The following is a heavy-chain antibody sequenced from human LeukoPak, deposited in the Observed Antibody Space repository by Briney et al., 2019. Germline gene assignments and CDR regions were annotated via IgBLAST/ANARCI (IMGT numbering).Heavy chain of an antibody. D-gene: IGHD5-24*01. CDR1: GFTFSSYS. CDR2: ISSSSSYI. CDR3: ARDDAVEMATISN. J-gene: IGHJ4*02. V-gene: IGHV3-21*01. Sequence: PGGSLRLSCAASGFTFSSYSMNWVRQAPGEGLEWVSSISSSSSYIYYADSVKGRFTISRDNAKNSLYLQMNSLRAEDTAVYYCARDDAVEMATISNWGQGTLVTVSS.